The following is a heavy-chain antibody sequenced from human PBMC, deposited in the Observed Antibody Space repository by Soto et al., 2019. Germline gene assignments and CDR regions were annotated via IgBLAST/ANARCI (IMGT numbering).Heavy chain of an antibody. CDR3: ARDWTHYDSSGPGDY. CDR2: IKQDGSEK. Sequence: PGGSLRLSCAAPGFTFSRYWMRWVRQAPGKGLEWVANIKQDGSEKYYVDSVKGRFTISRDNAKNSVYLDINSLSAEDTAVYYCARDWTHYDSSGPGDYWGQGTLVTVSS. J-gene: IGHJ4*02. V-gene: IGHV3-7*01. D-gene: IGHD3-22*01. CDR1: GFTFSRYW.